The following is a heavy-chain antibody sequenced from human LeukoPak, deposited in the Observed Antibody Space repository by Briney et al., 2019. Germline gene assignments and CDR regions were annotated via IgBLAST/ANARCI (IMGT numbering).Heavy chain of an antibody. CDR1: GFTFSSYS. V-gene: IGHV3-21*01. CDR2: ISSSSSYI. J-gene: IGHJ4*02. Sequence: GGSLRLSCAASGFTFSSYSMNWVRQAPGKGLEWVSSISSSSSYIYYADSVKGRFTISRDNAKNSLYLQMNSLRAEDTAVYYRTVLGYCTNGVCYTVYYWGQGTLVTVSS. CDR3: TVLGYCTNGVCYTVYY. D-gene: IGHD2-8*01.